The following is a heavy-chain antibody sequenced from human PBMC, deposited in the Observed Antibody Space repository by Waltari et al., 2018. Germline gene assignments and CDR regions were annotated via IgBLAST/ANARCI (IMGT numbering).Heavy chain of an antibody. CDR3: ARFPRDYSFDY. CDR1: GGSITSGIYY. J-gene: IGHJ4*02. V-gene: IGHV4-61*02. Sequence: QVQLQESGPGLVKHSQTLSRTCSVSGGSITSGIYYWTWIRQPAGKGLEWIGRIYTSGNTDYNPSLKSRVTMSMDTSKNQFSLNLSSVTAADTAVYYCARFPRDYSFDYWGQGTLVTVSS. CDR2: IYTSGNT. D-gene: IGHD4-17*01.